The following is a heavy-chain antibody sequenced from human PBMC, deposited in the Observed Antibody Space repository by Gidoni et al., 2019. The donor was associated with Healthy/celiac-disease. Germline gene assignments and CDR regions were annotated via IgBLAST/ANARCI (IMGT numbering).Heavy chain of an antibody. CDR1: GFTFSSYS. Sequence: VQLVESGGGLVKPGGSLRLSCSASGFTFSSYSMNWVRQAPGNGLEWVSSISSSSSYIYYADSVKGRCTISRDNAKNSLYLQMNSLRAEDTAVYYCAREGRGWYLSYWGQGTLVTVSS. CDR3: AREGRGWYLSY. V-gene: IGHV3-21*01. J-gene: IGHJ4*02. CDR2: ISSSSSYI. D-gene: IGHD6-19*01.